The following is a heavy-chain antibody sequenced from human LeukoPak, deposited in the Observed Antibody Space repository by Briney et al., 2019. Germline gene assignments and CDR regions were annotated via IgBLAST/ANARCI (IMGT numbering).Heavy chain of an antibody. V-gene: IGHV4-59*01. D-gene: IGHD1-26*01. CDR3: AGASPPVGATREAFDI. CDR2: IYYSGST. J-gene: IGHJ3*02. CDR1: GSSISSWY. Sequence: SETLSLTCTVSGSSISSWYWSWIRQPPGKGLEWIGYIYYSGSTNYYPSLKSRVTISVDTSKNQFSLKLSSVTAADTAVYYCAGASPPVGATREAFDIWGQGTMVTVSS.